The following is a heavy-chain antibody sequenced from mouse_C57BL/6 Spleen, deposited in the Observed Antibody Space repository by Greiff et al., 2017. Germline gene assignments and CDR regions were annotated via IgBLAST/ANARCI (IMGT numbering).Heavy chain of an antibody. CDR3: ARSEYGNSYAMDY. V-gene: IGHV1-82*01. J-gene: IGHJ4*01. CDR1: GYAFSSSW. Sequence: QVQLQQSGPELVKPGASVKISCKASGYAFSSSWMNWVKQRPGKGLEWIGRIYPGDGDTNYNEKFKGKATLTAEKSSSTAYMQFSSLTSADSSVYFCARSEYGNSYAMDYWGQGTSVTVSS. CDR2: IYPGDGDT. D-gene: IGHD2-1*01.